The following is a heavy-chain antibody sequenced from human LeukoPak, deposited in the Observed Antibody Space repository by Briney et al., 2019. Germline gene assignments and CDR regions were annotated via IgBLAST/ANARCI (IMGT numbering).Heavy chain of an antibody. CDR3: ARGPPYCSSTSCYLEY. Sequence: GRSLRLSCAASGFTFSSYGMHWVRQAPGKGLEWVAVIWYDGSNKYCADSVKGRFTISRDNSKNTLYLQMNSLRAEDTAVYYCARGPPYCSSTSCYLEYWGQGTLATVSS. V-gene: IGHV3-33*01. CDR2: IWYDGSNK. J-gene: IGHJ4*02. CDR1: GFTFSSYG. D-gene: IGHD2-2*01.